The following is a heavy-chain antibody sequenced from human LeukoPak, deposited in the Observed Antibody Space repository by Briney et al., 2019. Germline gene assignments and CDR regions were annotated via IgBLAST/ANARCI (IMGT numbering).Heavy chain of an antibody. D-gene: IGHD3-22*01. V-gene: IGHV3-7*05. J-gene: IGHJ4*02. Sequence: QPGGSLRLSCADSGFTFSRSWMTWVRQAPGKGLEWVANIKEDGSAQNYVDSVKGRFTISRDNAKNRLYLEMKSLRAEDTAVYYCARDAGYDRFDYWGQGTLVTVSS. CDR3: ARDAGYDRFDY. CDR1: GFTFSRSW. CDR2: IKEDGSAQ.